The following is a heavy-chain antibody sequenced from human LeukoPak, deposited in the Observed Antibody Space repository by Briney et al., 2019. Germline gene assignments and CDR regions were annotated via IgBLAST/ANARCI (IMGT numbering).Heavy chain of an antibody. CDR1: GGSVTSTNY. V-gene: IGHV4-4*02. CDR2: VNLQGFT. CDR3: ARVSYEVGMGHYYFDY. J-gene: IGHJ4*02. D-gene: IGHD1-26*01. Sequence: SETLSLTCGVSGGSVTSTNYWTWVRQPPGKGLEWIGEVNLQGFTNYNPSLMGRVAISVDTSENHISPQLTSVTAADTAVYYCARVSYEVGMGHYYFDYWGQGTLVTVSS.